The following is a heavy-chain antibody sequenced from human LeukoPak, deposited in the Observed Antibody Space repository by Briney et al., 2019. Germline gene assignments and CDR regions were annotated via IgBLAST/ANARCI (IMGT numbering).Heavy chain of an antibody. V-gene: IGHV3-23*01. CDR2: ISGSGGST. CDR3: AKFAIYSYGRPGGAFDY. J-gene: IGHJ4*02. CDR1: GFTFSSYA. D-gene: IGHD5-18*01. Sequence: QPGGSLRLSCAAPGFTFSSYAMSWVRQAPGKGLEWVSAISGSGGSTYYADSVKGRFTISRDNSKNTLYLQVNSLRAEDTAVYYCAKFAIYSYGRPGGAFDYWGQGTLVTVSS.